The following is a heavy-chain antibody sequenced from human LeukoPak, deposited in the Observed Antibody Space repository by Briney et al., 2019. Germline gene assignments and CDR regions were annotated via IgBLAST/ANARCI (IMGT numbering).Heavy chain of an antibody. V-gene: IGHV1-8*01. CDR3: ARAGGARDILTGTLFHY. D-gene: IGHD3-9*01. CDR1: GYTFTSYD. Sequence: ASVKVSCKASGYTFTSYDINWVRQATGQGLEWMGWMNPNSGNTGYAQKFQGRVTMTRNTSISTAYMELSSLRSEDTAVYYCARAGGARDILTGTLFHYWGQGTLVTVSS. J-gene: IGHJ4*02. CDR2: MNPNSGNT.